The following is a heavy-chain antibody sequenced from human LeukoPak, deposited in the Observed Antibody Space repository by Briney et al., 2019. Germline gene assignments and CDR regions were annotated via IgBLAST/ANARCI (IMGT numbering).Heavy chain of an antibody. Sequence: ASLKVSCKTSGFTFTDYYMHWVRQAPGQGLECIGYIYPKSSDTNYEQNFQGRVTMTSDTSMSTVYMELTRLRSDDAAVYYCARDEAADGTNALDVWGQGTMVTVSS. D-gene: IGHD6-13*01. CDR3: ARDEAADGTNALDV. J-gene: IGHJ3*01. CDR1: GFTFTDYY. V-gene: IGHV1-2*02. CDR2: IYPKSSDT.